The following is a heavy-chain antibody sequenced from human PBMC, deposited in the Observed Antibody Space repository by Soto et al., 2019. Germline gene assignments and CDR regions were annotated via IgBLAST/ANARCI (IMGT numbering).Heavy chain of an antibody. D-gene: IGHD6-19*01. Sequence: GGSLRLSCAASGFTFSSYEMNWVRQAPGKGLEWVSYISSSGSTIYYADSVKGRFTISRDNAKNSLYLQMNSLRAEDTAVYYCARAGQWLVRYYYYGMDVWGQGTTVTVSS. CDR1: GFTFSSYE. V-gene: IGHV3-48*03. CDR2: ISSSGSTI. J-gene: IGHJ6*02. CDR3: ARAGQWLVRYYYYGMDV.